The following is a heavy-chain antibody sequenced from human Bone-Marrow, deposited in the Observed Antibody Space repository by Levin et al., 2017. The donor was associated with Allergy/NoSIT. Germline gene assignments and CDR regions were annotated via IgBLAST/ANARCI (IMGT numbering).Heavy chain of an antibody. CDR1: GFTFSSYS. V-gene: IGHV3-48*04. J-gene: IGHJ6*02. Sequence: GESLKISCAASGFTFSSYSMNWVRQAPGKGLEWVSYISSSSSTIYYADSVKGRFTISRDNAKNSLYLQMNSLRAEDTTVYYCARANSSSGREGYYYGMDVWGQGTTVTVSS. CDR3: ARANSSSGREGYYYGMDV. D-gene: IGHD6-6*01. CDR2: ISSSSSTI.